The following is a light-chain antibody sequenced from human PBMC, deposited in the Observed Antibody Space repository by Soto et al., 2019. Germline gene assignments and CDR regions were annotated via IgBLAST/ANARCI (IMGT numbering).Light chain of an antibody. Sequence: QSALTQPASVSGSPGQSITISCTGTSSDVGAYDYVSWYQQHPDKAPKLIIYVVSNRPSGVSNRFSGSKSGNTASLTISGLQAEDEADYYCSLYTSSDTPYVFGTGTKVTFL. CDR3: SLYTSSDTPYV. CDR1: SSDVGAYDY. CDR2: VVS. J-gene: IGLJ1*01. V-gene: IGLV2-14*01.